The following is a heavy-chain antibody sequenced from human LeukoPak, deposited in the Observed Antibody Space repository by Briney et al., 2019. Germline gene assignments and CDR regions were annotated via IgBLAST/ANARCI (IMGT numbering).Heavy chain of an antibody. CDR3: ARTLRDCSSTSCYAGILDY. J-gene: IGHJ4*02. V-gene: IGHV4-4*02. CDR2: IYHSGST. Sequence: PSGTLSLTCAVSGGSISSSNWWSWVRQPPGKGLEWIGEIYHSGSTNYNPSLKSRVTISVDKSKNQFSLKLSSVTAADTAVYYCARTLRDCSSTSCYAGILDYWGQGTLVTVSS. D-gene: IGHD2-2*01. CDR1: GGSISSSNW.